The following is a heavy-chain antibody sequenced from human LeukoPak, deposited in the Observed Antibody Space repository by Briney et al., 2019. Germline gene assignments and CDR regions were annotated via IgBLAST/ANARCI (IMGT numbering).Heavy chain of an antibody. V-gene: IGHV3-33*01. CDR1: GFTFSRYG. Sequence: PGRSLRLSCAASGFTFSRYGMHWVRQAPGNGLEWVAVIWYDGSKKNYADSVKGRFTISRDNSKNTLNLQMTSLRAEDTAVYYCARVSEDYSSGWYEEYFQYWGQGTLVIVSS. J-gene: IGHJ1*01. CDR3: ARVSEDYSSGWYEEYFQY. D-gene: IGHD6-19*01. CDR2: IWYDGSKK.